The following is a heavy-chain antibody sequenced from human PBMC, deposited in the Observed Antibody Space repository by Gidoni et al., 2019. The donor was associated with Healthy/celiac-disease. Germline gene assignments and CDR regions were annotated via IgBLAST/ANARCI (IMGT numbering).Heavy chain of an antibody. CDR1: GGTFSSYA. Sequence: QVQLVQSGAEVKKPGSSVQVYCKASGGTFSSYAISWVRQAPGQGLEWMGGIIPIFCTANYAQKFQGRVTITADESTSTAYMELSSLRSEDTAVYYCARETYGDQPYWYFDLWGRGTLVTVSS. V-gene: IGHV1-69*01. CDR3: ARETYGDQPYWYFDL. CDR2: IIPIFCTA. J-gene: IGHJ2*01. D-gene: IGHD4-17*01.